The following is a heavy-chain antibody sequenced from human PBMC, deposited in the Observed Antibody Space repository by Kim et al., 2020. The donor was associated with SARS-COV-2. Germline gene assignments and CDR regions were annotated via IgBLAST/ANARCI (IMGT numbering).Heavy chain of an antibody. CDR1: GGSISSSNW. Sequence: SETLSLTCAVSGGSISSSNWWSWVRHPPGKGWEWFGEIYKRGTTNNTPPPKSRVTIPEDKPKNQFSRNLSSVTPADTAGFDCAKWFQWRWVHWLDPWG. CDR3: AKWFQWRWVHWLDP. CDR2: IYKRGTT. V-gene: IGHV4-4*02. J-gene: IGHJ5*02. D-gene: IGHD3-10*01.